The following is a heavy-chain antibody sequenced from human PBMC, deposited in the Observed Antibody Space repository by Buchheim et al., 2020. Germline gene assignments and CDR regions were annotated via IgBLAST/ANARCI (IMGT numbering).Heavy chain of an antibody. J-gene: IGHJ2*01. CDR3: ARRGGPVIASAGSNWYFDL. Sequence: EVQLVESGGGSVQPGGSLRLSCAASGFTFSSYSMNWVRQAPGRGLEWLSYITSSGGAIYYAASVKGRFTISRDSAKTSLYLQMNSLTAEDTAVYYCARRGGPVIASAGSNWYFDLWGRGTL. D-gene: IGHD6-13*01. CDR1: GFTFSSYS. V-gene: IGHV3-48*01. CDR2: ITSSGGAI.